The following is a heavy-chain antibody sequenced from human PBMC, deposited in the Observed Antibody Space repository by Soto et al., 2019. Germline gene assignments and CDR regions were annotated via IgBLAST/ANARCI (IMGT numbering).Heavy chain of an antibody. CDR3: ARDVITTALSRRIDP. D-gene: IGHD1-1*01. Sequence: QVQLVQSGAGVKKPGSSVKVSCKASGGTFSGYTISWVRQAPGQGLEWMGRIIPVLGRANYAQKFQGRVTISVDKSSTTASMALSSLRSEDTAIYYCARDVITTALSRRIDPWGQGTLVTVSS. V-gene: IGHV1-69*08. CDR1: GGTFSGYT. J-gene: IGHJ5*02. CDR2: IIPVLGRA.